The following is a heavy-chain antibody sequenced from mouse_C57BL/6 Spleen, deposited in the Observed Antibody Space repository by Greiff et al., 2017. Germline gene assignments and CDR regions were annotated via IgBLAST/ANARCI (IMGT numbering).Heavy chain of an antibody. D-gene: IGHD2-1*01. CDR2: ISSGSSTI. Sequence: EVQRVESGGGLVKPGGSLKLSCAASGFTFSDYGMHWVRQAPEKGLEWVAYISSGSSTIYYADTVKGRFTISRDNAKNTLFLQMTSLRSEDTAMYYCARGPIYYGNYGYWYFDVWGTGTTVTVSS. V-gene: IGHV5-17*01. J-gene: IGHJ1*03. CDR3: ARGPIYYGNYGYWYFDV. CDR1: GFTFSDYG.